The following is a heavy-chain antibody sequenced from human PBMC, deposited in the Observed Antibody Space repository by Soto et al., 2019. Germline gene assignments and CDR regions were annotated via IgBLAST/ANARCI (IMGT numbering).Heavy chain of an antibody. D-gene: IGHD3-22*01. CDR2: VNHSGHT. J-gene: IGHJ4*02. V-gene: IGHV4-34*01. CDR3: ARGITSTVAVQGGAPDKCYFDA. Sequence: PSETLSLTLAVYGTSFVGNDCGGVRQSPLKWREWIGEVNHSGHTNENPSLKSRVTISVDTYKNQLSLKLRSVTAADTAVYYCARGITSTVAVQGGAPDKCYFDAWGQGGLVTVSS. CDR1: GTSFVGND.